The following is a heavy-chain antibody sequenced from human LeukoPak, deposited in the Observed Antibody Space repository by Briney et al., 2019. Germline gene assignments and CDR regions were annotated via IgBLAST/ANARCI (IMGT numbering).Heavy chain of an antibody. CDR2: INPNSGGT. D-gene: IGHD6-19*01. CDR3: AREWGGAVAHYYYYMDV. CDR1: GYTFNGYY. J-gene: IGHJ6*03. Sequence: GASVKVSCKASGYTFNGYYIHWVRQAPGQGLEWMGWINPNSGGTNYAQKFQGRVTMTRDTSISTAYMELSRLRSDDTAVYYCAREWGGAVAHYYYYMDVWGKGTTVTVSS. V-gene: IGHV1-2*02.